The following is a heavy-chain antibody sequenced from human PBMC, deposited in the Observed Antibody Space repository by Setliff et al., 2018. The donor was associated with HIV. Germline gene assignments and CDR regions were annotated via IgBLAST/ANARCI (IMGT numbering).Heavy chain of an antibody. Sequence: PSETLSLTCSVSGDSISNYFWTWIRQPAGKGLEWIGRINTRGNTNYNPSLKSRVTMSIDTSKNQFSLNLASVTAADTAVYYCARDDSVWEGNNWFETWGQGTLVTVSS. J-gene: IGHJ5*02. V-gene: IGHV4-4*07. CDR2: INTRGNT. D-gene: IGHD1-26*01. CDR3: ARDDSVWEGNNWFET. CDR1: GDSISNYF.